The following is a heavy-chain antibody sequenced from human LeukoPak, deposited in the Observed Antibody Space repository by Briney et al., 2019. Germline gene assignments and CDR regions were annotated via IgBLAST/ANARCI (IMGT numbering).Heavy chain of an antibody. J-gene: IGHJ4*02. CDR3: ARQYWGTFDY. CDR2: IYYSGST. CDR1: GGSISSYY. V-gene: IGHV4-59*08. Sequence: SETLSLTCTVSGGSISSYYWGWLRQPPGKGLEWIGYIYYSGSTNYNPSLKSRVTISVDTSKNQFSLKLSSVTAADTAVYYCARQYWGTFDYWGQGTLVTVSS. D-gene: IGHD2-8*02.